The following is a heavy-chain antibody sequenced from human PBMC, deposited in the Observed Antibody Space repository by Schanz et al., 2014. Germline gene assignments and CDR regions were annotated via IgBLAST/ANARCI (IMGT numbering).Heavy chain of an antibody. CDR3: ARRITGTHHNPYYHGMDV. CDR2: ISGSGETT. V-gene: IGHV3-23*04. CDR1: GFTFSDHY. Sequence: EVQLVESGGGLVQPGGSLRLSCVASGFTFSDHYMDWVRQAPGKGLEWVSAISGSGETTYYADSVKGRFTISRDNSKNALYLQMNSLRAEDTAVYYCARRITGTHHNPYYHGMDVWGQGTTVTVSS. D-gene: IGHD1-20*01. J-gene: IGHJ6*02.